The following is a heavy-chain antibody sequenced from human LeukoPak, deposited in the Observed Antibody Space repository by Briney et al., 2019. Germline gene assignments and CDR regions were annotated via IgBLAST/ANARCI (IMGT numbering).Heavy chain of an antibody. Sequence: PGVYLRRSCAAATFTFSDYCMSWLRQAQGKDLEWVSLIYSDCRRYYAESVRGLCTISKDNSEKTLFVQMNSLCVENAAVYYCARCLFLSGYLDAFDLWGQGTVVTVSS. CDR3: ARCLFLSGYLDAFDL. J-gene: IGHJ3*01. D-gene: IGHD3-22*01. V-gene: IGHV3-53*01. CDR1: TFTFSDYC. CDR2: IYSDCRR.